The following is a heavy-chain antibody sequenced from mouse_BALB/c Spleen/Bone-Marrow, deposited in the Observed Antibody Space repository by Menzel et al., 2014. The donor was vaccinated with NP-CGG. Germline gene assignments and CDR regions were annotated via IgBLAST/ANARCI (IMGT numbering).Heavy chain of an antibody. Sequence: EVKLMESGGGLVQPGESLKLSCESNEYEFPSHDMSWVRKTPEKRLELVAAINSDGGSTYYPDTMERRFIISRDNTKKTLYLQMSSLRSEDTALYYCARHSYRYDDYAMDYWGQGTSVTVSS. CDR2: INSDGGST. D-gene: IGHD2-14*01. CDR1: EYEFPSHD. J-gene: IGHJ4*01. CDR3: ARHSYRYDDYAMDY. V-gene: IGHV5-2*01.